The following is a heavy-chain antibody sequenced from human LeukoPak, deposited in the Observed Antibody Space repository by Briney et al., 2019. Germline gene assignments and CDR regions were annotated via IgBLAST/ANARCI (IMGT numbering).Heavy chain of an antibody. J-gene: IGHJ3*02. CDR2: ISAYNGNT. Sequence: ASVKVSCKASGYTFASYGISWVRQAPGQGLEWMGWISAYNGNTNYAQKLQGRVTMTTDTSTSTAYMELRSLRSDDPAVYYRARLDYGDSTDAFDIWGQGTMVTVSS. CDR1: GYTFASYG. CDR3: ARLDYGDSTDAFDI. D-gene: IGHD4-17*01. V-gene: IGHV1-18*01.